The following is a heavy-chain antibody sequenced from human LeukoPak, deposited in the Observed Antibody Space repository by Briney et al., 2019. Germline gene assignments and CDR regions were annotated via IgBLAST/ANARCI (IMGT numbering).Heavy chain of an antibody. D-gene: IGHD6-19*01. V-gene: IGHV3-7*01. J-gene: IGHJ4*02. CDR2: IKQDGSEK. CDR1: GFTFSSYS. Sequence: GGSLRLSCAASGFTFSSYSMNWVRQAPGKGLEWVANIKQDGSEKYYVDSVKGRFTISRDNAKNSLYLQMNSLRAEDTAVYYCTRGVSSGWYSDYWGQGTLVTVSS. CDR3: TRGVSSGWYSDY.